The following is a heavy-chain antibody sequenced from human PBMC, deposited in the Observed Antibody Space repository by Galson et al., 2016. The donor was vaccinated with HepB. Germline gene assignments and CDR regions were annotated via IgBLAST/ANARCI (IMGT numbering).Heavy chain of an antibody. CDR3: ARALTGIVATGGD. V-gene: IGHV3-15*01. CDR1: GFTFSNAW. Sequence: SLRLSCAASGFTFSNAWMSWVRQAPGKGLEWVGRIKRKTDGGTTDYAAPVKGRLTISRDDPKNTLYLQMNSLKTEDTAMYYCARALTGIVATGGDWGQGTLVIVSS. D-gene: IGHD5-12*01. J-gene: IGHJ4*02. CDR2: IKRKTDGGTT.